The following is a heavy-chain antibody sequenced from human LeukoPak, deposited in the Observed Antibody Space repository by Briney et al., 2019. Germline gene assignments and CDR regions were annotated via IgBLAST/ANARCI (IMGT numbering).Heavy chain of an antibody. CDR3: ARRGSCSCVDY. CDR2: IYHSGST. CDR1: GYSISSGYY. V-gene: IGHV4-38-2*01. D-gene: IGHD2-15*01. Sequence: SETLSLTCAVSGYSISSGYYWGWIRQLPGKGLEWIGSIYHSGSTYYNPSLKSRVTISVDTSKNQFSLKLSSVTAADTAVYYCARRGSCSCVDYWGQGTLVTVSS. J-gene: IGHJ4*02.